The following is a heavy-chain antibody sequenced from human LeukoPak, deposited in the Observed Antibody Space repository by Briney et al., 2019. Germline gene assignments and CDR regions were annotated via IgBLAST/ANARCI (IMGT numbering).Heavy chain of an antibody. V-gene: IGHV4-59*01. D-gene: IGHD3-9*01. CDR1: GGSISSYY. J-gene: IGHJ4*02. CDR2: IYYSGST. CDR3: ARVDILTGYTFDY. Sequence: PSETLSLTCTVSGGSISSYYWSWIRQPPRKGLEWVGDIYYSGSTNYNPSLTSRVTISVDTSKNQFSLKLSSVSAADTAVYYCARVDILTGYTFDYWGQGTLVTVSS.